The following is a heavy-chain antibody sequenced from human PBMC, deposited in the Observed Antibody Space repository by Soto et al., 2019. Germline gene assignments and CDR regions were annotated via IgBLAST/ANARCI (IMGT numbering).Heavy chain of an antibody. J-gene: IGHJ6*02. CDR2: IFYDGSNK. CDR3: AKGYSGYDYSNYYYGMDV. V-gene: IGHV3-30*18. CDR1: GFAFSSYG. D-gene: IGHD5-12*01. Sequence: GGALRLTCAVSGFAFSSYGMYWVCNPPDKGLVWVTVIFYDGSNKYYAHSVKGRFTISIDKSKNPLYLQMNSLRAADTAVYYCAKGYSGYDYSNYYYGMDVWGQGTTVTVSS.